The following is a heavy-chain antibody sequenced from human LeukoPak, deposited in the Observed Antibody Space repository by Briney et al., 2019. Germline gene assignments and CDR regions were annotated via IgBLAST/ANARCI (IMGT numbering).Heavy chain of an antibody. CDR1: GYTFTSYA. D-gene: IGHD6-25*01. V-gene: IGHV1-3*01. J-gene: IGHJ4*02. Sequence: PVASVKVSCKASGYTFTSYATHWVRQAPGQRLEWMGWINAGNGNTKYSQKFQGRVTITRDTSASTAYMELSSLRSEDTAVYYCARVLSGYYFDYWGQGTLVTVSS. CDR2: INAGNGNT. CDR3: ARVLSGYYFDY.